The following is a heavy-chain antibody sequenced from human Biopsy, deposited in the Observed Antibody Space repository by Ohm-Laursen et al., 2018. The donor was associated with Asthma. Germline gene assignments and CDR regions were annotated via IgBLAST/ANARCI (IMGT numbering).Heavy chain of an antibody. Sequence: SLRLSCAASGSMFRSFGMHWVRQAPGKGLERVAVISYDGNHKFYEDSVKGRFTISRDNSKNTLYPQMNSLRTEDTAVYYCAKRRGYSGHDNDYWGQGTLVSVSS. V-gene: IGHV3-30*18. CDR1: GSMFRSFG. J-gene: IGHJ4*02. D-gene: IGHD5-12*01. CDR3: AKRRGYSGHDNDY. CDR2: ISYDGNHK.